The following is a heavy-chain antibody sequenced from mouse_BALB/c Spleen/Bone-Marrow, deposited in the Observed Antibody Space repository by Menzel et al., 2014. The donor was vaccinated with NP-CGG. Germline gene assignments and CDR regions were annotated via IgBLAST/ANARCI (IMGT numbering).Heavy chain of an antibody. D-gene: IGHD2-14*01. V-gene: IGHV3-6*02. CDR1: GYSITSGYY. CDR2: ISYDGSN. Sequence: VQLQQSGPGLVKPSQSLSLTCSVTGYSITSGYYCNWIRQFPGNKLEWMGYISYDGSNNYNPSLKNRISITRDTSKNQFFLKLNSETTEDTATYYCAGYDEAWFAYWGQGTLVTVSA. CDR3: AGYDEAWFAY. J-gene: IGHJ3*01.